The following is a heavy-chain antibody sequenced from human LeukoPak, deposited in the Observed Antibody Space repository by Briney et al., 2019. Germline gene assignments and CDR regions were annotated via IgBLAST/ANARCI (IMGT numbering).Heavy chain of an antibody. D-gene: IGHD3-22*01. Sequence: GASVKVSRKASGYTFTSYGISWVRQAPGQGLEWMGWISAYNGNTNYAQKLQGRVTMTTDTSTSTAYMELRSLRSDDTAVYYCARGTYDSSGYYSPGDYWGQGTLVTVSS. CDR1: GYTFTSYG. V-gene: IGHV1-18*01. CDR3: ARGTYDSSGYYSPGDY. J-gene: IGHJ4*02. CDR2: ISAYNGNT.